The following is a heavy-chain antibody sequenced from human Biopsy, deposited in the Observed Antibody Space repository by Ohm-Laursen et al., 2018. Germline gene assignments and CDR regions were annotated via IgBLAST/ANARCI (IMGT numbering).Heavy chain of an antibody. CDR2: TYYSGRS. CDR1: GVTISSDY. CDR3: ARATNCTGWTYYYFYWIDV. Sequence: LSLTCTVSGVTISSDYWIWITQTPGKGLEGIVYTYYSGRSNYNPALKSRVTISVDTSKNQFSLRLNPVTAADTAGYYCARATNCTGWTYYYFYWIDVWGQGTMVTVSS. D-gene: IGHD2-8*02. V-gene: IGHV4-59*13. J-gene: IGHJ6*02.